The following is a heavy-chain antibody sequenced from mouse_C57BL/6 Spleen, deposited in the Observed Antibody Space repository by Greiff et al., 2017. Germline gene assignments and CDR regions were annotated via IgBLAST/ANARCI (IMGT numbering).Heavy chain of an antibody. J-gene: IGHJ4*01. CDR1: GYTFTSYW. V-gene: IGHV1-64*01. CDR3: ARVVRNYAMDY. Sequence: VQLQQPGAELVKPGASVKLSCKASGYTFTSYWMHWVKQRPGQGLEWIGMIHPNSGSTNYNEKFTSKATLTVDNSSSTAYMQLSSLTSEDSSVYYCARVVRNYAMDYWGQGTSVTVSS. CDR2: IHPNSGST.